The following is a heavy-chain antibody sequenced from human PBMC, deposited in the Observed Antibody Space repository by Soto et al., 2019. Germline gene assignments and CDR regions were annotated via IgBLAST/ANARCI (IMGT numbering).Heavy chain of an antibody. CDR3: AREAHLYYDYIWGSYRPNDAFDI. CDR2: ISSSSSTI. CDR1: GFTFSSYS. V-gene: IGHV3-48*01. D-gene: IGHD3-16*02. Sequence: GGSLRLSCAASGFTFSSYSMNWVRQAPGKGLEWVSYISSSSSTIYYADSVKGRFTISRDNAKNSLYLQMNSLRAEDTAVYYCAREAHLYYDYIWGSYRPNDAFDIWGQGTMVTVSS. J-gene: IGHJ3*02.